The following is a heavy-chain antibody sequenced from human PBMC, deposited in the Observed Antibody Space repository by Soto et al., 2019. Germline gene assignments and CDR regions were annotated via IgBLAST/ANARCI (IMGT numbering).Heavy chain of an antibody. D-gene: IGHD2-15*01. CDR1: GFTFTNYD. V-gene: IGHV3-13*01. CDR2: IGTSGDT. CDR3: ARVAVASTRGYVYQRHAMDV. J-gene: IGHJ6*02. Sequence: EVQLVESGGAVIQPGGSVRLSCATSGFTFTNYDMHWVRQATGKGLEWVSGIGTSGDTYYPATVEGRFTISRANGKNSVYLQMNNLRAGDTAVYYCARVAVASTRGYVYQRHAMDVGGQGTTVTVSS.